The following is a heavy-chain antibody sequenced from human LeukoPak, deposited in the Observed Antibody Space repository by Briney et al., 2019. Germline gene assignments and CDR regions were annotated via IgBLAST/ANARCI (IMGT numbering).Heavy chain of an antibody. J-gene: IGHJ1*01. D-gene: IGHD3-3*01. CDR2: IYYSGST. V-gene: IGHV4-59*12. CDR1: GGSISSYY. Sequence: SETLSLTCTVSGGSISSYYWSWIRQPPGKGLEWIGYIYYSGSTNYNPSLKSRVTISVDTSKNQFSLKLSSVTAADTAVYYCAREEHDFWSGFGYFQHWGQGTLVTVSS. CDR3: AREEHDFWSGFGYFQH.